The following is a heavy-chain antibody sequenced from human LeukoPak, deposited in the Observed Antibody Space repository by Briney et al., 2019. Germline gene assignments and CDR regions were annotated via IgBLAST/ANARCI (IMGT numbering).Heavy chain of an antibody. CDR2: INPNSGGT. D-gene: IGHD1-26*01. CDR1: GYTFAGYY. CDR3: ARASGRYSDAFDI. V-gene: IGHV1-2*02. Sequence: ASVKVSCKASGYTFAGYYMHWVRQAPGQGLEWMGWINPNSGGTNYAQNFQGRVTMTRDTSISTAYMELSRLRSDDTALYYCARASGRYSDAFDIWGQGTMVTVSS. J-gene: IGHJ3*02.